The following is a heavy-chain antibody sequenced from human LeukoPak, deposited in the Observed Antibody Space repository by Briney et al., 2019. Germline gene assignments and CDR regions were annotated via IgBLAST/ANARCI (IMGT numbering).Heavy chain of an antibody. J-gene: IGHJ4*02. V-gene: IGHV1-69*13. Sequence: ASVKVSCKASGGTFSSYAISWVRQAPGQGLEWMGGIIPIFGTANYAQKFQGRVTITADESTSTAYMELSSLRSEDTAVYYCAREANHSGNFDYWGQGTLVTVSS. CDR1: GGTFSSYA. CDR3: AREANHSGNFDY. CDR2: IIPIFGTA. D-gene: IGHD3-10*01.